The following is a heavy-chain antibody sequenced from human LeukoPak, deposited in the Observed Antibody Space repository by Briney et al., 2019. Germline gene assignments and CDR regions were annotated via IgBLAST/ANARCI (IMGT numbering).Heavy chain of an antibody. CDR1: GLTFSSSS. Sequence: GGSLRLSCVVSGLTFSSSSMAWVRQAPGKGLEWFSCISSTSEYIFQKDSLKGRFTISRDNAKNSVFLELNNLRAEDTAVYYCAGSRGKRITMCRVFDHWGQGTLVTVSS. D-gene: IGHD3-10*01. J-gene: IGHJ4*02. CDR3: AGSRGKRITMCRVFDH. V-gene: IGHV3-21*01. CDR2: ISSTSEYI.